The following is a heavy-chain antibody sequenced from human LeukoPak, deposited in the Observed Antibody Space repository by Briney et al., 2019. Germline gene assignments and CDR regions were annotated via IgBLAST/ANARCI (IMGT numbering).Heavy chain of an antibody. Sequence: GGSLRLSCAASGFTFSDYWMHWVRQAPGKGLVWVSRIASDGSSTCYADSVKGRFTISRDNAKNTLYVQMNSLRAEDTAVYYCATDRERDPSVYYLVGGQGTLITVSS. CDR1: GFTFSDYW. CDR3: ATDRERDPSVYYLV. CDR2: IASDGSST. J-gene: IGHJ4*02. D-gene: IGHD3-22*01. V-gene: IGHV3-74*01.